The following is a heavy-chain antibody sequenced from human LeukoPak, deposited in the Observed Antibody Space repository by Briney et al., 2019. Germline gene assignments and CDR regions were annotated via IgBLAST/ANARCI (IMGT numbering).Heavy chain of an antibody. D-gene: IGHD3-16*01. Sequence: PGGSLRLSCAASGFDFRLYWMSWVRQAPGKGLEWVANIKQDGSETYYLNSVRGRFTISRDNARDSLHLHLSSLRVEDTAVYYCARELRIWGSLQDAVGADQWGQGTLVSVSS. CDR1: GFDFRLYW. V-gene: IGHV3-7*01. CDR3: ARELRIWGSLQDAVGADQ. CDR2: IKQDGSET. J-gene: IGHJ4*02.